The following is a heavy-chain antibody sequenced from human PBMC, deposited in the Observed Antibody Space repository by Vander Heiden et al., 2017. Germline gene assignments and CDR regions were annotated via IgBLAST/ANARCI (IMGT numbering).Heavy chain of an antibody. CDR1: GSSFTSHW. V-gene: IGHV5-10-1*03. Sequence: EVQLVQSGTEVKKPGESLRISCKASGSSFTSHWIGWVRQMAGKGLEWVGRIDPGDSYTNYSPSFEGHVTISTDNSINTAYLQWSSLKASDTAMYYCARLDPHSKSYTFYGMEVWGQGTTVTVSS. CDR3: ARLDPHSKSYTFYGMEV. D-gene: IGHD3-16*01. CDR2: IDPGDSYT. J-gene: IGHJ6*02.